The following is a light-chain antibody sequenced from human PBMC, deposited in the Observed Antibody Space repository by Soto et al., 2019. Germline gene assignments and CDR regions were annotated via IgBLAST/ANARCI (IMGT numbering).Light chain of an antibody. V-gene: IGLV2-18*02. Sequence: QSVLTQPPSVSGSPGQSVTISCTGTSSDVGSYNRVSWYQQPPGTAPKLMIYEVSNRPSGAPDRFSGSKSGNTASLTISGLQAEDEADYYCSSYTTSSTYVFGTGTKVPVL. CDR2: EVS. CDR1: SSDVGSYNR. CDR3: SSYTTSSTYV. J-gene: IGLJ1*01.